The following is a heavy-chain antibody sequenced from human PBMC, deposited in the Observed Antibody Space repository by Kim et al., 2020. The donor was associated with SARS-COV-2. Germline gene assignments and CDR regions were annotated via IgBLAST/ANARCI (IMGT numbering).Heavy chain of an antibody. CDR2: IIPIFGTA. CDR1: GGTFSSYA. CDR3: ASSALSTAMDKAYYYGMDV. J-gene: IGHJ6*02. D-gene: IGHD5-18*01. V-gene: IGHV1-69*13. Sequence: SVKVSCKASGGTFSSYAISWVRQAPGQGLEWMGGIIPIFGTANYAQKFQGRVTITADESTSTAYMELSSLRSEDTAVYYCASSALSTAMDKAYYYGMDVWGQGTTVTVSS.